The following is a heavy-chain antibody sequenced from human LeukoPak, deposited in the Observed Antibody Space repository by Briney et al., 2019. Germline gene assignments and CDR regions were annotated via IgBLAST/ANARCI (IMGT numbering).Heavy chain of an antibody. CDR3: ARVDRYYFYLDV. V-gene: IGHV1-69*05. CDR2: IIPIFRTP. CDR1: GGTSSTYT. J-gene: IGHJ6*03. Sequence: SVKVSCKASGGTSSTYTITWVRQAPGQGLEWMGGIIPIFRTPNYAQKFQGRVTITTDESTSTPYMELSSLKSEDTAIYYCARVDRYYFYLDVWGKGTTVTVSS.